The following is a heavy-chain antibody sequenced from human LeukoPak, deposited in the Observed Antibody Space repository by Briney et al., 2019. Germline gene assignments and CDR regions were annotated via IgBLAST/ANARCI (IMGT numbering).Heavy chain of an antibody. J-gene: IGHJ5*02. V-gene: IGHV1-3*04. D-gene: IGHD3-9*01. Sequence: GASVKVSCKASGYTFTTYAIHWVRQAPGQRLEWMGWINSDNGNTKYSQKFHGRVTITRDTSAYTAYMELRSLSSADTAVYFCARAPYDFLTGYSLNWFDPWGQGTLVTVSS. CDR2: INSDNGNT. CDR1: GYTFTTYA. CDR3: ARAPYDFLTGYSLNWFDP.